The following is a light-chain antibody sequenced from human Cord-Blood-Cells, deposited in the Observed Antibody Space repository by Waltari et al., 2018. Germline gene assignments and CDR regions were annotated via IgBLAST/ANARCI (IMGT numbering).Light chain of an antibody. CDR1: SSDVGGDNY. CDR3: RSYTSSSSLV. Sequence: QSALTPPASVSGSPGQSITISCTGTSSDVGGDNYGSWYQQHPGKAPKLMIYHVSNRHSGVSNLFPDSKSGHKDSLTISGLTAEDGADYYCRSYTSSSSLVFGTGTKVTVL. V-gene: IGLV2-14*03. J-gene: IGLJ1*01. CDR2: HVS.